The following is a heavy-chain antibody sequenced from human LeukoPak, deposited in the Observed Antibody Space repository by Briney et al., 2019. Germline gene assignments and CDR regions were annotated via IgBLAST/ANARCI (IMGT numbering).Heavy chain of an antibody. CDR2: IIPTFGTA. D-gene: IGHD6-6*01. V-gene: IGHV1-69*05. CDR3: ARGGTSIAARPPHYYYYYMDV. J-gene: IGHJ6*03. CDR1: GGTFSSYA. Sequence: SVKVSCKASGGTFSSYAISWVRQAPGQGLEWMGGIIPTFGTANYAQKFQGRVTITTDEATSTAYMELSSLRSEDTAVYYCARGGTSIAARPPHYYYYYMDVWGKGTTVTVSS.